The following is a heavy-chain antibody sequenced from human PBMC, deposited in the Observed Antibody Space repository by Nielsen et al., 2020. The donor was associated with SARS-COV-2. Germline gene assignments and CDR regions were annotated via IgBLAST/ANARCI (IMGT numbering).Heavy chain of an antibody. J-gene: IGHJ4*02. CDR3: ARDGSGWYIGY. V-gene: IGHV3-74*01. CDR2: VSMDGRGT. D-gene: IGHD6-19*01. CDR1: GFTFSNYW. Sequence: GESLKISCAASGFTFSNYWMHWVRQAPGKGLVWVARVSMDGRGTNYADSVKGRFTISRDNSKNTLYLQMNRLRAEDTAVYYCARDGSGWYIGYWGQGTLVTVSS.